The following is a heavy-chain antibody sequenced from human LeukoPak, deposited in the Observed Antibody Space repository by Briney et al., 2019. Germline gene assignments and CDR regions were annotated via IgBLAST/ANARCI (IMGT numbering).Heavy chain of an antibody. CDR2: IYYSGNT. V-gene: IGHV4-39*01. D-gene: IGHD3/OR15-3a*01. J-gene: IGHJ4*02. CDR1: GVSISSSNSY. CDR3: ARQTGSGLFILP. Sequence: SETLSLTCTVSGVSISSSNSYWGWIRQPPGKGLEWIGSIYYSGNTYYNVSLKSQVSISIDTSKNQFSLRLTSVTAADTAVYYCARQTGSGLFILPGGQGTLVTVSS.